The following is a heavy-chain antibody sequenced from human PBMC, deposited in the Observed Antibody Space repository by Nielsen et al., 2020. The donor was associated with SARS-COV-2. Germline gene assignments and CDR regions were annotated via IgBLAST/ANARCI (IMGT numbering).Heavy chain of an antibody. J-gene: IGHJ6*02. CDR3: AIESSVYDLYNYGMDV. CDR2: IYFSGRT. CDR1: GGSISSGGYS. D-gene: IGHD5/OR15-5a*01. V-gene: IGHV4-31*03. Sequence: SETLSLTCTVSGGSISSGGYSWSWIRHHPGKGREWIGYIYFSGRTCYNPSLKSRVTISVDTSKNQFSLSLRSVTAAATAVYYCAIESSVYDLYNYGMDVWGQGTTVTVSS.